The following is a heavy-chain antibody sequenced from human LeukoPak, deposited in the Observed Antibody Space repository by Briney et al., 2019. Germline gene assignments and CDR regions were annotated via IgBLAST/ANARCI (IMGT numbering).Heavy chain of an antibody. V-gene: IGHV4-38-2*01. J-gene: IGHJ4*02. Sequence: SSETLSLTCAVSGYSISSGYYWGWIRQPPGKGLEWIGSIYHSGSTYYNPSLKSRVTISVDTSKNQFSLKLSSVTAADTAVYYCAREVYIAAAREYYFDYWGQGTLVPVSS. CDR1: GYSISSGYY. CDR2: IYHSGST. CDR3: AREVYIAAAREYYFDY. D-gene: IGHD6-13*01.